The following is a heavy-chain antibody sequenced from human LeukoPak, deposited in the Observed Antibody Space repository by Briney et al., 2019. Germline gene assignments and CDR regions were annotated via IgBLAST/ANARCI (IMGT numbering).Heavy chain of an antibody. J-gene: IGHJ4*02. D-gene: IGHD3-22*01. CDR3: VRDWGYDSSGYWQKYFDS. V-gene: IGHV3-74*01. CDR1: GFTFSSYG. CDR2: INHDGSST. Sequence: GGSLRLSCAASGFTFSSYGMNWVRQAPGKGLVWVSRINHDGSSTNYADSVKGRFTISRDNAKNTLHLQMNSLRAEDTAVYYCVRDWGYDSSGYWQKYFDSWGQGTLVTVSS.